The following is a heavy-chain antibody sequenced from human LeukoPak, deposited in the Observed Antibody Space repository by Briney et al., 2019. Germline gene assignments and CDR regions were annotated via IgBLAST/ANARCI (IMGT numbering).Heavy chain of an antibody. D-gene: IGHD3-22*01. CDR3: ARHSSGFYSPFFDY. V-gene: IGHV4-59*08. Sequence: SETLSLTCTASGGSVSSYYWGWIRQFPGKGLDFIGFTYHTATSNYNPSLKSRVSMSIDMSKNALYLNLSSVTAADTAIYYCARHSSGFYSPFFDYWGRGALVTVSS. CDR1: GGSVSSYY. J-gene: IGHJ4*02. CDR2: TYHTATS.